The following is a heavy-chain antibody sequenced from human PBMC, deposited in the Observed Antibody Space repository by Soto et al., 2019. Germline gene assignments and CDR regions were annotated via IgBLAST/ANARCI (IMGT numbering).Heavy chain of an antibody. V-gene: IGHV4-59*08. D-gene: IGHD3-10*01. CDR2: IYYSGST. Sequence: ETLSLTCTVAGGSISSYYWSWIRQPPGKGLEWIGYIYYSGSTNYNPSLKSRVTISVDTSKNQFSLKLSSVTAADTAVYYCARLTYGSGSYYLVYWGQGTLVTVSS. CDR3: ARLTYGSGSYYLVY. J-gene: IGHJ4*02. CDR1: GGSISSYY.